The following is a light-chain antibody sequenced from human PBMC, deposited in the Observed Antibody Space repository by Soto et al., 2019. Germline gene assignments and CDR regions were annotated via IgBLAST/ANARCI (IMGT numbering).Light chain of an antibody. J-gene: IGKJ5*01. CDR3: QQYGTPRSVT. CDR2: GAS. CDR1: QSVDSNY. Sequence: EIVLTQSPGTLSLSPGEEATLSCGASQSVDSNYLAWYQQKPGQTPRLIIYGASGRADGIPHRFSGSGFGTDFTLTISKVEPEDFAVYYCQQYGTPRSVTFGQGTRLEIK. V-gene: IGKV3-20*01.